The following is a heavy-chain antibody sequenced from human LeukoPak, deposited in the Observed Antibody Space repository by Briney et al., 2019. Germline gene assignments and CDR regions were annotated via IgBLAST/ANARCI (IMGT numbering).Heavy chain of an antibody. V-gene: IGHV5-10-1*01. Sequence: GESLKISCKGSGYSFTSYWISWVRQMPGKGLEWMGRIDPSDSYTNYSPSFEGHVTISADKSISTAYLQLSSLKASDTAMYYCARLGRENYYGSGSYPDYWGQGTLVTVSS. J-gene: IGHJ4*02. CDR1: GYSFTSYW. CDR2: IDPSDSYT. D-gene: IGHD3-10*01. CDR3: ARLGRENYYGSGSYPDY.